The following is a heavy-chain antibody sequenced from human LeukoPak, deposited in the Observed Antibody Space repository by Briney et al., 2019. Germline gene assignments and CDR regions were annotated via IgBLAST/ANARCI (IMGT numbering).Heavy chain of an antibody. CDR1: GFTVSSNY. D-gene: IGHD6-13*01. J-gene: IGHJ1*01. CDR2: ISGSGGST. V-gene: IGHV3-23*01. CDR3: AKDISSSWYKGYFQH. Sequence: GGSLRLSCAASGFTVSSNYMSWVRQAPGKGLEWVSAISGSGGSTYYADSVKGRFTISRDNSKNTLYLQMNSLRAEDTAVYYCAKDISSSWYKGYFQHWGQGTLVTVSS.